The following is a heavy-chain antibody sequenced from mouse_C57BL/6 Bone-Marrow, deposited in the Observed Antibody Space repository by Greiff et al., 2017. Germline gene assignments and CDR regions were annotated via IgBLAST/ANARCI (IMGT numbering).Heavy chain of an antibody. CDR1: GFSLTSYG. Sequence: VKLMESGPGLVQPSQSLSITCTVSGFSLTSYGVHWVRQSPGKGLEWLGVIWSGESTDYNAAFISRLSISKDNSKSQVFFKMNSLQADDTAIYYCARNGVRAMDYWGQGTSVTVSS. CDR2: IWSGEST. CDR3: ARNGVRAMDY. V-gene: IGHV2-2*01. J-gene: IGHJ4*01.